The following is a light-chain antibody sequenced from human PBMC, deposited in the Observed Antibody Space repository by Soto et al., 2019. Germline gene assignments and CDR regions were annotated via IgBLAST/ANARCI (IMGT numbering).Light chain of an antibody. CDR1: QNIGTY. CDR2: DAS. Sequence: DIQMTQSPSSLSASVGDRVTVSCRASQNIGTYLNLYQQKSGKAPEVLISDASNLQSGVPSRFSGSGSGTDFTLTISSLQPEDSATYYCQQSYNTPLTFGGGTKVDI. CDR3: QQSYNTPLT. V-gene: IGKV1-39*01. J-gene: IGKJ4*01.